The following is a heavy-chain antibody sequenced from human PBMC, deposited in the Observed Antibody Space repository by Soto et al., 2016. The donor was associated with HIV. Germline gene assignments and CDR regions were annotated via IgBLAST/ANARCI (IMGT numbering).Heavy chain of an antibody. CDR2: IIPMHAIA. V-gene: IGHV1-69*10. CDR3: ARGNYYGSGSYYDY. D-gene: IGHD3-10*01. Sequence: QVQLVQSGAEVKKPGSSVKVSCKASGGTFSSYAISWVRQAPGQGLEWMGGIIPMHAIANYAQKFQGRVTITADKSTSTAYMELSSLRSEDTAVYYCARGNYYGSGSYYDYWGQGTLVTVSS. CDR1: GGTFSSYA. J-gene: IGHJ4*02.